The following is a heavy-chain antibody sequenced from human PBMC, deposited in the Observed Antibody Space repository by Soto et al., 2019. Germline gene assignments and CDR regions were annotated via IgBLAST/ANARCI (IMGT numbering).Heavy chain of an antibody. CDR2: IIPIFGTT. CDR3: ARDLGSGYDPGDY. D-gene: IGHD5-12*01. V-gene: IGHV1-69*06. J-gene: IGHJ4*02. Sequence: SVKVSCKTSGDIFSGYSISWVRQAPGQGLEWMGGIIPIFGTTNYAQRFHGRVTITADKSTSTVYMELYSLKSEDTAVYYCARDLGSGYDPGDYWGQGTLVTVS. CDR1: GDIFSGYS.